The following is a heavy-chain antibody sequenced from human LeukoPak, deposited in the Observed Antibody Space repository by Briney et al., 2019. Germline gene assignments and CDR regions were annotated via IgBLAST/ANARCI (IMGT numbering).Heavy chain of an antibody. V-gene: IGHV3-30-3*01. CDR2: ISYDGSNK. J-gene: IGHJ1*01. CDR3: ARSSSRSSGYYGLTEYFQH. CDR1: GFTFSSYA. Sequence: GGSLRLSCAASGFTFSSYAMHWVRQAPGKGREWVAVISYDGSNKYYADSVKGRFTISRDNSKNTLYLQMNSLRAEDTAVYYCARSSSRSSGYYGLTEYFQHWGQGTLVTVSS. D-gene: IGHD3-22*01.